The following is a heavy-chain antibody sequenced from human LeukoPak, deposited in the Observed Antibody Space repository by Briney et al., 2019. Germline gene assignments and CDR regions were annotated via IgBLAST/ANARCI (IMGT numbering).Heavy chain of an antibody. D-gene: IGHD5-24*01. CDR1: GGSISSGSYY. J-gene: IGHJ4*02. V-gene: IGHV4-39*07. CDR3: ARARDGYIFDY. CDR2: IYYSGTT. Sequence: SETLSLTCTVSGGSISSGSYYWGWIRQPPGKGLEWIGTIYYSGTTYYNPSLKSRVTMSVDTSKNQFSLKLSSVTAADTAVYYCARARDGYIFDYWGQGTLVTVSS.